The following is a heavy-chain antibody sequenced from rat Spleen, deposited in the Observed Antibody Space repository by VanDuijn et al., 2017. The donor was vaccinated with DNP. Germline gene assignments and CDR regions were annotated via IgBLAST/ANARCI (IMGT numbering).Heavy chain of an antibody. CDR1: GFTFSNYY. V-gene: IGHV5S10*01. CDR3: AKNSGYYFDY. D-gene: IGHD4-3*01. J-gene: IGHJ2*01. Sequence: EVQLVESGGGLVQPGRSLKLSCAASGFTFSNYYMAWVRQAPKKGLEWVATIFYAGTTTYYRGSVKGRFTISRDKANGTLYLQMDNLRSEDTATYFCAKNSGYYFDYWGQGVMVTVSS. CDR2: IFYAGTTT.